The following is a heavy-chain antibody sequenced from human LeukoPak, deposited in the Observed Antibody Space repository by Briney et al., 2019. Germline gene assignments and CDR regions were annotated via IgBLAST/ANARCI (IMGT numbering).Heavy chain of an antibody. CDR3: ARDVTMIVVAIKRGGYFDY. CDR1: GFTCSDYY. J-gene: IGHJ4*02. CDR2: ISSSGSTI. V-gene: IGHV3-11*01. Sequence: KSGGSLRLSCAASGFTCSDYYMSWIRQAPGKGLEWVSYISSSGSTIYYADSVKGRFTISRDNAKNSLYLQMNSLRAEDTAVYYCARDVTMIVVAIKRGGYFDYWGQGTLVTVSS. D-gene: IGHD3-22*01.